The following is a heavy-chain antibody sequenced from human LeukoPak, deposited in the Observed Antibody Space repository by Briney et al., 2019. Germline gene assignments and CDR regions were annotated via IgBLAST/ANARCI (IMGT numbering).Heavy chain of an antibody. J-gene: IGHJ3*02. D-gene: IGHD5-18*01. V-gene: IGHV1-18*01. CDR1: GYTFTSYG. CDR3: ARGTAMATGAFDI. CDR2: ISAYNGNT. Sequence: ASVKVSCKASGYTFTSYGISWVRQAPGQGLEWMGWISAYNGNTNYAQKFQGRVTITTDESTSTAYMELSSLRSEDTAVYYCARGTAMATGAFDIWGQRTMVTVSS.